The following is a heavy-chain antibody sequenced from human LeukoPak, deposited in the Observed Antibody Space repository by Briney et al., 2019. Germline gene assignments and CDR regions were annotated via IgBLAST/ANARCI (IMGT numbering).Heavy chain of an antibody. D-gene: IGHD6-6*01. CDR3: ARTEIAARRLDY. CDR2: ISSSGSTI. CDR1: GFTFSSYE. V-gene: IGHV3-48*03. Sequence: PGGSLRLSCAASGFTFSSYEMNWVRQAPGKGLEWVSYISSSGSTIYYADSVKGRFTISRDNAKNSLYLQMNSLRAEDTAVYYCARTEIAARRLDYWGQGTLVTVSS. J-gene: IGHJ4*02.